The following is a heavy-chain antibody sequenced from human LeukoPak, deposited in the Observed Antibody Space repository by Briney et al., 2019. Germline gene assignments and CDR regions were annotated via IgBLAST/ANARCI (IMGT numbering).Heavy chain of an antibody. Sequence: GESLKISCKGSGYSFTSYWIGWGRQMPGKGLEGMGIIYPGDSDTRYSPSFQGQVTISADKSISTAYLQWSSLKASDTAMYYCARRGYNWNQPIDYWGQGTLVTVSS. D-gene: IGHD1-20*01. V-gene: IGHV5-51*01. CDR1: GYSFTSYW. CDR2: IYPGDSDT. J-gene: IGHJ4*02. CDR3: ARRGYNWNQPIDY.